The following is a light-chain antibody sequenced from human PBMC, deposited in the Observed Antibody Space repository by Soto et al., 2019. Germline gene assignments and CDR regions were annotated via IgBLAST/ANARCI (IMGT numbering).Light chain of an antibody. Sequence: EIVMTQYPATLSMSPGERATLSCRASQSVTSNLAWYQHKPGQAPRLLIYGASTRATGIPARFSGSGFGTDFTLTINSLQSEDSAVYYCQQFNNWPPYTFGQGTKLEIK. CDR2: GAS. CDR1: QSVTSN. V-gene: IGKV3-15*01. CDR3: QQFNNWPPYT. J-gene: IGKJ2*01.